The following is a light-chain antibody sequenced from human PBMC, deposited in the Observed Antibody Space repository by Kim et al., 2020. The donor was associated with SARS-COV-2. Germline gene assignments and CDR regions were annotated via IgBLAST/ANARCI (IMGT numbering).Light chain of an antibody. V-gene: IGLV3-1*01. J-gene: IGLJ2*01. CDR1: KLGDKY. CDR3: QAWDSRTVV. Sequence: SYELTQPPSVSVSPGQTASITCSGDKLGDKYACWYQQKPGQSPVLVIYQDSKRPSGIPERFSGSNSGNTATLTISGTQAMDEADYYCQAWDSRTVVFGGGTQLTV. CDR2: QDS.